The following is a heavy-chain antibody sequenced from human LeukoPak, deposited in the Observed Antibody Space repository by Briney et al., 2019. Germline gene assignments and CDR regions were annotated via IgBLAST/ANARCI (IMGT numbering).Heavy chain of an antibody. CDR1: GGSISSNIYY. CDR3: ARVRAVAGKGHYYYYMDV. Sequence: SETLSLTCTVSGGSISSNIYYWGWIRQPPGKGLEWIGSIHYSGSTCYNPSLKSRVTISIDTSKNQFSLKLSSVTAADTAVYYCARVRAVAGKGHYYYYMDVWGKGTTVTVSS. V-gene: IGHV4-39*07. J-gene: IGHJ6*03. CDR2: IHYSGST. D-gene: IGHD6-19*01.